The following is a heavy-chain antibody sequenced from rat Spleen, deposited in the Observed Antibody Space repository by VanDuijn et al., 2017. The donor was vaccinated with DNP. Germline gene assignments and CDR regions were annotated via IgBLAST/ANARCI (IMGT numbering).Heavy chain of an antibody. D-gene: IGHD3-1*01. CDR1: GFTFSNYY. CDR2: ISPSGSRT. J-gene: IGHJ1*01. V-gene: IGHV5-25*01. CDR3: ARGSTSIYWYFDF. Sequence: EVQLVESGGGLVQPGRSLKISCAASGFTFSNYYMAWVRQAPKKGLEWVAAISPSGSRTYYPDSVKGRFTISRDDAKSGLYLQMNSLKSEDTATYYCARGSTSIYWYFDFWGPGTMVAVSS.